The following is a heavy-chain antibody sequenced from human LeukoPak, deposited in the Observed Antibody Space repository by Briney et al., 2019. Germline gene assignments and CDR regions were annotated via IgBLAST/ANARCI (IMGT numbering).Heavy chain of an antibody. CDR2: IYYSGST. J-gene: IGHJ5*02. CDR3: ARGITIFGVVPFDP. Sequence: SETLSLTCTVSGGSISSSSYYWGWIRQPPGKGLEWIGSIYYSGSTYYNPSLKSRVTISVDTSKNQFSLKLSSVTAADTAVYYCARGITIFGVVPFDPWGQGTLLTVSS. V-gene: IGHV4-39*01. CDR1: GGSISSSSYY. D-gene: IGHD3-3*01.